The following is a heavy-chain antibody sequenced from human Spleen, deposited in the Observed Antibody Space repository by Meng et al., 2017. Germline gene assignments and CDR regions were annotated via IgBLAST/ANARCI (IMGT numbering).Heavy chain of an antibody. V-gene: IGHV4-61*01. J-gene: IGHJ4*02. Sequence: QGQWKESGPGLVRPSENLSLNCTVSGGSVSSGSYYWSWIRQPPGKGLEWIGYIYYSGSTNYNPSLKSRVTISVDTSKNQFSLKLSSVTAADTAVYYCARVPMYYYDRTFDYWGQGTLVTVSS. CDR3: ARVPMYYYDRTFDY. D-gene: IGHD3-22*01. CDR2: IYYSGST. CDR1: GGSVSSGSYY.